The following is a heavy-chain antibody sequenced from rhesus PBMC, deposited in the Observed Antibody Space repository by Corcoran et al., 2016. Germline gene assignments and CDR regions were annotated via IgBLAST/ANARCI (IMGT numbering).Heavy chain of an antibody. Sequence: QLQLQESGPGLVKPSETLSLPRAVSGGSTSSNYWCWYPAPPGTGPEWIGRISGSGGSPDYNPSLKSRVTISPDTSKNQFSLKLSSVTAADTAVYYCARGIAGTTRYYYGLDSWGQGVVVTVSS. V-gene: IGHV4-173*01. CDR2: ISGSGGSP. D-gene: IGHD1-20*01. CDR1: GGSTSSNY. CDR3: ARGIAGTTRYYYGLDS. J-gene: IGHJ6*01.